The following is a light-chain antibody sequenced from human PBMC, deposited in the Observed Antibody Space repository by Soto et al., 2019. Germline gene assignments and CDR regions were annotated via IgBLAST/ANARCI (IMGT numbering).Light chain of an antibody. CDR2: LGS. CDR1: QSLLHSNGYNY. V-gene: IGKV2-28*01. CDR3: TQALQTTWT. Sequence: DIVMTQSPLSLPVTPGEPASISCRSSQSLLHSNGYNYLDWYLQKPGQSPQLLIYLGSNRASGVPDRFSGSGSGTDFTLKISRVXXEXXXXXYCTQALQTTWTFGQGTKVXIK. J-gene: IGKJ1*01.